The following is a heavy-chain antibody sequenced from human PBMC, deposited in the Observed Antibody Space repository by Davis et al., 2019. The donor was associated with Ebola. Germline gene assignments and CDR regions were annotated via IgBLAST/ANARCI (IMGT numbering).Heavy chain of an antibody. CDR1: GFTFSTYG. D-gene: IGHD6-6*01. CDR2: ISFDGSKK. Sequence: GESLKISCAASGFTFSTYGMHWVRQAPGKGLEWVTVISFDGSKKYYADSVKGRFTISRDNSKNTLYLQMNSLRAEDTAVYYCARGYSSSSNHYGMDVWGQGTTVTVSS. J-gene: IGHJ6*02. CDR3: ARGYSSSSNHYGMDV. V-gene: IGHV3-30*03.